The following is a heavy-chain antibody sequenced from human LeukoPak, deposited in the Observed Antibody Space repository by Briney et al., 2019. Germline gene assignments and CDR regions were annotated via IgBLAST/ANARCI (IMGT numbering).Heavy chain of an antibody. CDR2: INHSGST. D-gene: IGHD3-3*01. CDR1: GGSFSGYY. Sequence: SETLSLTCAVYGGSFSGYYWSWIRQPPGKGMEWIGEINHSGSTNYNPSLKSRVTISVDTSKNQFSLKLSSVTTAYTAVYYCARESIDFWSGYYRAPYYYYYYMGVWGKGTTVTVSS. CDR3: ARESIDFWSGYYRAPYYYYYYMGV. V-gene: IGHV4-34*01. J-gene: IGHJ6*03.